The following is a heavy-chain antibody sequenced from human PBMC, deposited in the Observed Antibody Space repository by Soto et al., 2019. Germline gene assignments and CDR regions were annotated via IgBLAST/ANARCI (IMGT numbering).Heavy chain of an antibody. V-gene: IGHV4-31*03. D-gene: IGHD3-10*01. CDR1: GGSISSGGYY. Sequence: SETLSLTCTVSGGSISSGGYYWSWIRHHPGKGLEWIGYIYYSGSTYYNPSLKSRVTISVDTSKNQFSLKLSSVTAADTAVYYCARDGDYYGSGSYPQGFRYFDYWGQGTLVTVSS. CDR3: ARDGDYYGSGSYPQGFRYFDY. CDR2: IYYSGST. J-gene: IGHJ4*02.